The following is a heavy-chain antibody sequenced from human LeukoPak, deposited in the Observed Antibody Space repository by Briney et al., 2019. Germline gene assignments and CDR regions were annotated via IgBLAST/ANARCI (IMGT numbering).Heavy chain of an antibody. D-gene: IGHD3-10*01. Sequence: GGSLRLSCAASGFTSSSYSMNWVRQAPGEGLEWVSYISSTSVIIYYADSVKGRFTISRDNAENSLSLQMNSLRDEDTAVYYCVREGGDDDYWGQGTLVTVSS. J-gene: IGHJ4*02. CDR1: GFTSSSYS. CDR2: ISSTSVII. V-gene: IGHV3-48*02. CDR3: VREGGDDDY.